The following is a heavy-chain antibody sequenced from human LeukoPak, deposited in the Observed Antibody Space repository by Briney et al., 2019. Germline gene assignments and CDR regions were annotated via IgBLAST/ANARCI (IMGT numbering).Heavy chain of an antibody. V-gene: IGHV4-59*08. Sequence: SETPSLTCTVSGGSISSYYWSWIRQPPGKGLEWIGYIYYSGSTNYNPSLKSRVTISVDTSKKQFSLKLNSVTAADTAVYYCARAGGFWSGGGYFDPWGQGTLVTVSS. CDR2: IYYSGST. CDR3: ARAGGFWSGGGYFDP. CDR1: GGSISSYY. J-gene: IGHJ5*02. D-gene: IGHD3-3*01.